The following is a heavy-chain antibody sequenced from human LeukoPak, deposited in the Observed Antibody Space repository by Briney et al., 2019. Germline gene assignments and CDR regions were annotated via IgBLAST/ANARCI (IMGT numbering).Heavy chain of an antibody. CDR3: ARVGPPADGRGYWYFDL. Sequence: PGGSLRLSCAASGFTFDDYGMSWVRQAPGRGLEWVSGIDWNGGSTGYADSVKGRFTISRDNAKNSLYLQMNSLRAEDTAVYYCARVGPPADGRGYWYFDLWGRGTPVTVSS. J-gene: IGHJ2*01. CDR2: IDWNGGST. D-gene: IGHD6-13*01. CDR1: GFTFDDYG. V-gene: IGHV3-20*04.